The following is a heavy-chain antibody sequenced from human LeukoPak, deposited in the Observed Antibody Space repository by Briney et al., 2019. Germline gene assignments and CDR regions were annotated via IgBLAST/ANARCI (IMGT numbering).Heavy chain of an antibody. CDR1: GFTFSSCS. V-gene: IGHV3-21*01. Sequence: GGSLRLSCAASGFTFSSCSMNWVRQAPGKGLEWVSSISSSGSYIYYADSVKGRFTVSRDNAKNSLYLQMNSLRAEDTAVYYCARDREPYCTGGTCYSTGDCWGQGTLVTVSS. CDR2: ISSSGSYI. CDR3: ARDREPYCTGGTCYSTGDC. D-gene: IGHD2-15*01. J-gene: IGHJ4*02.